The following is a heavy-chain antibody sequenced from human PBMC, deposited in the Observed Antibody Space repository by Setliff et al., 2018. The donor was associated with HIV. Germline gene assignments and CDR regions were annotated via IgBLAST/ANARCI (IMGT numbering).Heavy chain of an antibody. Sequence: GGSLRLSCAASGFTFSSYWMSWVRQAPGKGLEWVANIRQDETEKYYVGSVKGRFIISRDNSKNTLYLQMNSLRAEDTAVYYCARGVGATLAAFDIWGQGTMVTVSS. J-gene: IGHJ3*02. CDR1: GFTFSSYW. CDR2: IRQDETEK. D-gene: IGHD1-26*01. V-gene: IGHV3-7*01. CDR3: ARGVGATLAAFDI.